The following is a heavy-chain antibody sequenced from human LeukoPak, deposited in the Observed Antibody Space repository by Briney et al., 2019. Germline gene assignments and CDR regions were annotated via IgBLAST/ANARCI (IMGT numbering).Heavy chain of an antibody. Sequence: KPSQTLSLTCTVSAGSLSSGSYFCSWLRQPPGTGLEWIGYIYYSGSTNYNPSLKSRVTISVDTSKNQFYLKLSSVPAADTAVYYCARVDYGDGLDYWGQGPLVLVTS. D-gene: IGHD4-17*01. CDR1: AGSLSSGSYF. J-gene: IGHJ4*02. V-gene: IGHV4-61*01. CDR2: IYYSGST. CDR3: ARVDYGDGLDY.